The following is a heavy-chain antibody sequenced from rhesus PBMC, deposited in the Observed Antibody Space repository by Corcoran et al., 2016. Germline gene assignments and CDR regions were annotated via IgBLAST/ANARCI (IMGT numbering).Heavy chain of an antibody. J-gene: IGHJ4*01. Sequence: VPLKESRHALVTPTQTLTVTRPFSGFVLTTTVTGDGWSSSHPGQAMEGLALIYWDYDNRYSTSLKSRLTIAKDNSKNQVVLTMTNMDAVDTATDDCARGAKSSWSWRVEFDYWGQGVLVTVSS. CDR1: GFVLTTTVTG. D-gene: IGHD6-13*01. CDR3: ARGAKSSWSWRVEFDY. CDR2: IYWDYDN. V-gene: IGHV2-174*01.